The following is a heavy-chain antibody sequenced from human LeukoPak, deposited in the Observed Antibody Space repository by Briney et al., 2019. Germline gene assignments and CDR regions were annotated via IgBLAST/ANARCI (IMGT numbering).Heavy chain of an antibody. CDR3: ARVFSGAFDI. V-gene: IGHV4-30-2*01. J-gene: IGHJ3*02. CDR2: IYHSGST. Sequence: ASETLSLTCTVSGGSISSGGYYWSWIRQPPGKGLEWIGYIYHSGSTYYNPSLKSRVTISVDRSRHQFSLRLSSVTAADTAVYYCARVFSGAFDIWGQGTMVTVSS. CDR1: GGSISSGGYY.